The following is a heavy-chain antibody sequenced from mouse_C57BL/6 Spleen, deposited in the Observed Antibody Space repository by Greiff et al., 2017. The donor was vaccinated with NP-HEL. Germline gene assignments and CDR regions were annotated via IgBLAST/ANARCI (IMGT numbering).Heavy chain of an antibody. CDR2: ISSGSSTI. CDR3: ARGVPRKNYFDY. CDR1: GFTFSDYG. D-gene: IGHD5-1*01. V-gene: IGHV5-17*01. J-gene: IGHJ2*01. Sequence: EVKLVESGGGLVKPGGSLKLSCAASGFTFSDYGMHWVRQAPEKGLEWVAYISSGSSTIYYADTVKGRFTISRDNAKNTLFLQMTSLRSEDTAMYYCARGVPRKNYFDYWGQGTTLSVSS.